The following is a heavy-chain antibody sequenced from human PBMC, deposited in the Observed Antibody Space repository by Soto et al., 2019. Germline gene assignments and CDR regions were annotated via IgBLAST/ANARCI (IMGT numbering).Heavy chain of an antibody. J-gene: IGHJ6*03. V-gene: IGHV3-23*01. Sequence: EVQLLESGGGLVQPGGSLRLSCAASGFTFSSYAMSWVRQAPGKGLEWVSAISGSGGSTYYADSVKGRFTISRDNSKNTLYLQMNSLRAEDTAVYYCAKSVSGAYIVFYYMDVWGKGTTVTVSS. D-gene: IGHD3-10*01. CDR3: AKSVSGAYIVFYYMDV. CDR2: ISGSGGST. CDR1: GFTFSSYA.